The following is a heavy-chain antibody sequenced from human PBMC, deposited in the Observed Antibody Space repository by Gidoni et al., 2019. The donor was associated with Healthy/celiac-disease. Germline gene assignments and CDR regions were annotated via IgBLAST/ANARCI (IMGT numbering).Heavy chain of an antibody. J-gene: IGHJ4*01. CDR3: TTDFRITMVRGVINWDYFDY. D-gene: IGHD3-10*01. CDR2: IKSKTDGGTT. CDR1: GVTCSNAW. Sequence: EVQLVEAGGGLVKPGGSLRRACAASGVTCSNAWMSGVRQAPGKGLGWVGRIKSKTDGGTTDYAAPVKGRFTISRDDSKNTLYLQMNSLITEDTAVYYCTTDFRITMVRGVINWDYFDYWGHGTLVTVSS. V-gene: IGHV3-15*01.